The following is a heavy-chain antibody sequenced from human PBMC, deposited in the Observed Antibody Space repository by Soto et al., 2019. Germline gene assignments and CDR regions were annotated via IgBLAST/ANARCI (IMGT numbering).Heavy chain of an antibody. J-gene: IGHJ4*02. CDR2: IWYDGSNK. V-gene: IGHV3-33*01. Sequence: GGSLRLSCAASGFTFSSYGMHWVRQAPGKGLEWVAVIWYDGSNKYYADSVKGRFTISRDNSKNTLYLQMNSLRAEDTAVYYCARGGILTGYYIPDIFDYWGQGTLVTVSS. CDR1: GFTFSSYG. CDR3: ARGGILTGYYIPDIFDY. D-gene: IGHD3-9*01.